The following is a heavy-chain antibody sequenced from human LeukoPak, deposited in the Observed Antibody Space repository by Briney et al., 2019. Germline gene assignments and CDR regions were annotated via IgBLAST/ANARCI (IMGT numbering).Heavy chain of an antibody. V-gene: IGHV1-69*04. Sequence: GASVKVSCKASGGTFSSYAISWVRQAPGQGLGWMGRIIPILGITNYAQKFQGRVTITADKSTSTAYMDLSSLRSEDTAVYYCASRPENYYDSSGYYWYAWGQGTLVTVSS. D-gene: IGHD3-22*01. CDR3: ASRPENYYDSSGYYWYA. CDR2: IIPILGIT. CDR1: GGTFSSYA. J-gene: IGHJ5*02.